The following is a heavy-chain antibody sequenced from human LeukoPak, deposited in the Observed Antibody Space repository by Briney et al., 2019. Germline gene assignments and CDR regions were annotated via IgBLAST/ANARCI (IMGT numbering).Heavy chain of an antibody. CDR2: MNPNSGNT. CDR1: GYTFTSYD. V-gene: IGHV1-8*01. D-gene: IGHD5-24*01. J-gene: IGHJ4*02. Sequence: ASVKVSCKASGYTFTSYDINWVRQATGQGLEWMGWMNPNSGNTGYAQKFQGRVTMTRNTSISTAYMELSSLRSEDTAVYYCARVEMATITLFDYWGQGTLVTVSS. CDR3: ARVEMATITLFDY.